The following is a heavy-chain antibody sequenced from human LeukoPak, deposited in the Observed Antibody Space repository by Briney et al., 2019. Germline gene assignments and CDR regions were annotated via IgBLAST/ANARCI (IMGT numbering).Heavy chain of an antibody. CDR3: ARGEGYYGSGSYYYYYMDV. V-gene: IGHV1-69*06. CDR1: GGTFSSYA. CDR2: IIPIFGTA. Sequence: SVTVSCKASGGTFSSYAISWVRQAPGQGLEWMGGIIPIFGTANYAQKFQGRVTTTADKSTSTAYMELSSLRSEDTAVYYCARGEGYYGSGSYYYYYMDVWGKGTTVTISS. J-gene: IGHJ6*03. D-gene: IGHD3-10*01.